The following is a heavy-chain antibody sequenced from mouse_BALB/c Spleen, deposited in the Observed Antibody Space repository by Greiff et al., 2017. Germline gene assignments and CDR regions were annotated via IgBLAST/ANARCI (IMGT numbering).Heavy chain of an antibody. Sequence: DVQLVESGGGLVQPGGSLKLSCAASGFTFSSYGMSWVRQTPDKRLELVATINSNGGSTYYPDSVKGRFTISRDNAKNTLYLQMSSLKSEDTAMYYCARDRRGMPTTEDYFDYWGQGTTLTVSS. D-gene: IGHD2-10*02. J-gene: IGHJ2*01. CDR2: INSNGGST. CDR3: ARDRRGMPTTEDYFDY. CDR1: GFTFSSYG. V-gene: IGHV5-6-3*01.